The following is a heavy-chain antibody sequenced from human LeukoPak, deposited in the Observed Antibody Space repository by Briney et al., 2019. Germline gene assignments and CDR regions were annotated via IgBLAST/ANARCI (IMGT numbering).Heavy chain of an antibody. V-gene: IGHV3-74*01. CDR3: ARGVYEEDVNY. CDR2: LSSDGRDP. Sequence: QPGGSLRLSCAAPGFTSSSHWMDWVRQAPGKGLVWVSRLSSDGRDPSYADSVQGRFTISRDNAKNTLYMQMNSLRADDTAVYYCARGVYEEDVNYWGQGTLVTVSS. D-gene: IGHD6-13*01. J-gene: IGHJ4*02. CDR1: GFTSSSHW.